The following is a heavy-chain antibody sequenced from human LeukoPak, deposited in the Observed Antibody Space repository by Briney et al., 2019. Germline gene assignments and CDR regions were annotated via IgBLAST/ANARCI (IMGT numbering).Heavy chain of an antibody. CDR1: GGTFSSYA. V-gene: IGHV1-69*05. CDR2: IIPIFGTA. CDR3: ARRSSSGYHISPGKFDP. Sequence: SSVKVSCKASGGTFSSYAISWVRQAPGQGLEWMGGIIPIFGTANYAQKFQGRVTITTDESTSTAYMELSSLRSEDTAVYYCARRSSSGYHISPGKFDPWGQGTLVTVSS. J-gene: IGHJ5*02. D-gene: IGHD3-22*01.